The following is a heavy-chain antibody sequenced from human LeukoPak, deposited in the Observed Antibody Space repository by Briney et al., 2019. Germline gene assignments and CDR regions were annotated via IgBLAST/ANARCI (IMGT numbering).Heavy chain of an antibody. CDR1: GYTFTGYY. D-gene: IGHD6-13*01. J-gene: IGHJ6*02. CDR3: ARSYAQQLVPHYYYGMDV. Sequence: ASVKVSFKASGYTFTGYYMHWVRQAPGQGLEWMGWINPNSGGTNYAQKFQGRVTMTRDTSISTAYMELSRLRSDDTAVYYCARSYAQQLVPHYYYGMDVWGQGTTVTVSS. V-gene: IGHV1-2*02. CDR2: INPNSGGT.